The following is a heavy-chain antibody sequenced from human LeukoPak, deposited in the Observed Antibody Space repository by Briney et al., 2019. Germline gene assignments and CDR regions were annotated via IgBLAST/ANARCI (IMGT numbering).Heavy chain of an antibody. CDR2: ISYDGSNK. D-gene: IGHD1-26*01. CDR3: ARATSSPGYFDL. V-gene: IGHV3-30-3*01. CDR1: GFTFSSYA. J-gene: IGHJ4*02. Sequence: PGGSLRLSCAASGFTFSSYAMHWVRQAPGKGLEWVAVISYDGSNKYYADSVKGRFTISRGNSKNTLYLQMNSLRAEDTAVYYCARATSSPGYFDLWGQGTQVTVSS.